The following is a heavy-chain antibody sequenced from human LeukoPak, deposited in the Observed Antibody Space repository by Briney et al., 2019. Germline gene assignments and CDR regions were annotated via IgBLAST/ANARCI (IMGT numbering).Heavy chain of an antibody. Sequence: SETLSLTCTASGGSISSYYGSWIRQPTGKGLEWIGRIYTSGSTNYNPSLKSRVTMSADTSKNQFFLKLSSVTAADTAVYYCARSYTSSSNLDYWGQGTLVTVSS. D-gene: IGHD6-6*01. J-gene: IGHJ4*02. CDR2: IYTSGST. CDR3: ARSYTSSSNLDY. V-gene: IGHV4-4*07. CDR1: GGSISSYY.